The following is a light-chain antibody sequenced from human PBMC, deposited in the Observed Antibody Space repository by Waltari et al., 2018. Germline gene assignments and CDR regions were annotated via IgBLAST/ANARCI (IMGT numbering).Light chain of an antibody. V-gene: IGLV2-8*01. Sequence: QSALTQPPSASGSPGQSATISCTGTSSDVGGYNYVSWYQQHPGKAPKLMIYEVSKRPSGVQDRFAGSKSGNTASLTVSGLQAEDEADYYCSSHAGNNNVLFGGGTKLTVL. CDR1: SSDVGGYNY. CDR3: SSHAGNNNVL. CDR2: EVS. J-gene: IGLJ2*01.